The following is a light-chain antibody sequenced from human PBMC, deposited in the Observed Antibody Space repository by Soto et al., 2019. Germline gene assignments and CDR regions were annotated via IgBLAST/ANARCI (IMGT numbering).Light chain of an antibody. J-gene: IGKJ3*01. CDR3: QQLNTFPFS. Sequence: DIQLTQSPSFLSASVGDRVTITCRASQGISSSLAWYQQKSGKAPNFLIYAASTLQTGIPSRFSNSGSGTEFTLTISSLQPEDFATYYCQQLNTFPFSFGPGTIVDIK. V-gene: IGKV1-9*01. CDR2: AAS. CDR1: QGISSS.